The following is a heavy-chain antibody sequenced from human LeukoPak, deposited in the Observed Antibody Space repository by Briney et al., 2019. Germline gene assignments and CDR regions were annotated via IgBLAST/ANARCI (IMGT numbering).Heavy chain of an antibody. CDR2: ISAYNGNT. D-gene: IGHD3-3*01. CDR3: ARANYDFWSGYSAGSEYFQH. J-gene: IGHJ1*01. Sequence: ASVKVSCKASGYTFTSYGISWVRQAPGQGLEWMGWISAYNGNTNYAQKLQGRVTMTTDTSTSTAYMELRSLRSDDTAVYYCARANYDFWSGYSAGSEYFQHWGQGTLVTVSS. V-gene: IGHV1-18*01. CDR1: GYTFTSYG.